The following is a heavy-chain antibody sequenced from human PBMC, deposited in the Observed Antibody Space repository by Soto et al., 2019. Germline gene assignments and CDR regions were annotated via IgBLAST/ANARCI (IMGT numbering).Heavy chain of an antibody. Sequence: QVQLVESGGGLVKPGGSLRLSCAASGFTFSDHYMTWIRQAPGKGLEWVSHISGSGSTIYYADSVKGRFTISRDNAKNSLFLQMNSLRIEDTAVYFCARDGAQWLVTKYFDLWGRGTRVTVSS. CDR1: GFTFSDHY. V-gene: IGHV3-11*01. J-gene: IGHJ2*01. CDR2: ISGSGSTI. D-gene: IGHD6-19*01. CDR3: ARDGAQWLVTKYFDL.